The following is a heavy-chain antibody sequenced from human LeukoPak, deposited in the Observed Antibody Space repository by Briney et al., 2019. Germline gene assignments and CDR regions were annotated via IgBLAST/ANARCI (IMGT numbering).Heavy chain of an antibody. CDR3: VGGSGVPLLIGFDY. Sequence: GGSLRLSCAASGFTFSSYSMNWVRQAPGKGLEWVSSISSSSSYIYYADSVKGRFTISRDNAKNSLYLQMNSLRAEDTAVYYRVGGSGVPLLIGFDYWGQGTLVTVSS. J-gene: IGHJ4*02. D-gene: IGHD2-15*01. CDR2: ISSSSSYI. CDR1: GFTFSSYS. V-gene: IGHV3-21*01.